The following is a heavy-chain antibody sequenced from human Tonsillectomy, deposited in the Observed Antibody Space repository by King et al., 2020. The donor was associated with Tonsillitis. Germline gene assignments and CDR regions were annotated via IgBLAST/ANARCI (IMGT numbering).Heavy chain of an antibody. CDR2: IIPIFGTA. CDR3: ARDSVEYVGAEPYFDY. Sequence: QLVQSGAEVKKPGSSVKVSCKASGGTFVSYAISWVRQAPGQGLEWMGGIIPIFGTANYAQRFQGRVTISADISTSTAYMELSSLRFDDTAVYYCARDSVEYVGAEPYFDYWGQGTLVTVSS. D-gene: IGHD1-26*01. CDR1: GGTFVSYA. J-gene: IGHJ4*02. V-gene: IGHV1-69*14.